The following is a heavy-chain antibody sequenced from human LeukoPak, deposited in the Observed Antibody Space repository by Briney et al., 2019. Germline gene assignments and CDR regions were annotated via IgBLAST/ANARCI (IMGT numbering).Heavy chain of an antibody. CDR2: INEDGSEK. V-gene: IGHV3-7*04. CDR1: GFSFSNHW. CDR3: ARGVGWFDP. J-gene: IGHJ5*02. D-gene: IGHD2-2*01. Sequence: GGSLRLSCEASGFSFSNHWMSWVRQAPGKGLEWVANINEDGSEKNYVDPVKGRFTISRDIAKKSVYLQMNSLRAEDTAMYYCARGVGWFDPWGQGTLVTVSS.